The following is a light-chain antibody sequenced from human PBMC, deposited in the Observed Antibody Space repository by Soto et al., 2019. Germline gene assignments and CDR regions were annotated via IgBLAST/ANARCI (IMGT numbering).Light chain of an antibody. Sequence: EVVLTHSPETLSFPAGEGATPSCRASQSISSYLAWYQQKPGQAPRLLIYGASNRATGIPDRFSGSGSGTDFTLTISRLEPEDFAVYYCQQYGSSGTFGQGTKVDI. CDR3: QQYGSSGT. CDR2: GAS. V-gene: IGKV3-20*01. J-gene: IGKJ1*01. CDR1: QSISSY.